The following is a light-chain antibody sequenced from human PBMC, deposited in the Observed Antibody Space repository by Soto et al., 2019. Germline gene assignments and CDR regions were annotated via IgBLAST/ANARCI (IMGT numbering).Light chain of an antibody. CDR2: EAF. CDR1: SSDLGNHNL. CDR3: CSYAGRSTWV. J-gene: IGLJ3*02. Sequence: QSALTQPASVSGSPGQSITISCTGTSSDLGNHNLVSWYQQYPGKAPTLMIYEAFKRPSGVSHRFSGSKSGNTASLTISGLQAEDEGKYYCCSYAGRSTWVFGGGTQLTVL. V-gene: IGLV2-23*01.